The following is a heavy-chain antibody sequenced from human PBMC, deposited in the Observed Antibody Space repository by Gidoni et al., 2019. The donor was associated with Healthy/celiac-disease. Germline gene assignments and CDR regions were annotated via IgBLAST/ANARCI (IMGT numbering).Heavy chain of an antibody. Sequence: QVQLVQSGAEGKKPGASVQVSCKASGYTFTSYGISWVRQAPGQGLEWMGWISAYNGNTNYAQKLQGRVTMTTDTSTSTAYMELRSLRSDDTAVYYCARLYSSSWYRGDAFDIWGQGTMVTVSS. V-gene: IGHV1-18*01. CDR3: ARLYSSSWYRGDAFDI. D-gene: IGHD6-13*01. CDR1: GYTFTSYG. CDR2: ISAYNGNT. J-gene: IGHJ3*02.